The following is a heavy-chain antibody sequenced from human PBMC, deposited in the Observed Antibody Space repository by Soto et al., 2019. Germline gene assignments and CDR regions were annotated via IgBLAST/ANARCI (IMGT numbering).Heavy chain of an antibody. D-gene: IGHD6-6*01. Sequence: GGSLRLSCVASGFNFKAYAMGWVRQAPGKGLEWVSSITATDGKTYYADSVRGRFTISRDNSKNSLFLQMNGLRPEDSALYYCAKDEGTSSTVFDYWGQGTLVTVSS. J-gene: IGHJ4*02. CDR3: AKDEGTSSTVFDY. CDR2: ITATDGKT. CDR1: GFNFKAYA. V-gene: IGHV3-23*01.